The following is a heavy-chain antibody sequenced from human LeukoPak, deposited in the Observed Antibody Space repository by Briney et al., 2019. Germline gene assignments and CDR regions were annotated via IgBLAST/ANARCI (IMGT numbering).Heavy chain of an antibody. Sequence: GASVKVSCKASGYTFTGFKITWVRQAPGQGPEWMGWISIGDGNTHYGQKFQDRVSMTRDIGSNTAFLELRSLRSDGTAVYFCSRSYHSTSWYYFDLWGQGTLVTVSS. J-gene: IGHJ4*02. CDR1: GYTFTGFK. D-gene: IGHD2-2*01. CDR3: SRSYHSTSWYYFDL. V-gene: IGHV1-18*01. CDR2: ISIGDGNT.